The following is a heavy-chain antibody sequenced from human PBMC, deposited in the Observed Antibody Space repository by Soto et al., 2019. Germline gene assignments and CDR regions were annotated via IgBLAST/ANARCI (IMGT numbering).Heavy chain of an antibody. V-gene: IGHV3-33*01. CDR1: GFTFSSYG. Sequence: GGSLRLSCAASGFTFSSYGMHWVRQAPGKGLEWVAVIWYDGSNKHYADSVKGRFTISRDNSKNTLYLQMNSLRAEDTAVYYCARSIAVAGNAHYYYYYGMDVWGQGTTVTVSS. CDR2: IWYDGSNK. J-gene: IGHJ6*02. D-gene: IGHD6-19*01. CDR3: ARSIAVAGNAHYYYYYGMDV.